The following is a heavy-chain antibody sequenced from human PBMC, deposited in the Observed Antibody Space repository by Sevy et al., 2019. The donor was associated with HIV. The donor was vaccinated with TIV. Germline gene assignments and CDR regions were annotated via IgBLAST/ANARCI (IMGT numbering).Heavy chain of an antibody. Sequence: GESLRLSCPASGFSFSTYWMTWVRQAPGKGLEWEATMNQDGTERDYMDSVKGRFTISRDNTKTSLFLQMNSLSAEDTGVYYCVREGLGGFRYSLDCWGQGTLVTVSS. J-gene: IGHJ4*02. CDR2: MNQDGTER. V-gene: IGHV3-7*01. CDR3: VREGLGGFRYSLDC. CDR1: GFSFSTYW. D-gene: IGHD3-16*01.